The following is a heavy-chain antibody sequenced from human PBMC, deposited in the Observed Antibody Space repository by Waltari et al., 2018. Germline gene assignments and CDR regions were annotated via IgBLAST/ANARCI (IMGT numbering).Heavy chain of an antibody. CDR3: ARDTPGDGIDY. D-gene: IGHD7-27*01. J-gene: IGHJ4*02. V-gene: IGHV3-74*03. Sequence: EVQMVESGGGLVQPGGSLRLSCAASGFTFSNYWMPWVRQIPGKGLIWVSHVNSDGTSSTYAESAKGRFTISRDNAKSTLYLQMNSLRVEDTAVYYCARDTPGDGIDYWGQGTLVTVSS. CDR2: VNSDGTSS. CDR1: GFTFSNYW.